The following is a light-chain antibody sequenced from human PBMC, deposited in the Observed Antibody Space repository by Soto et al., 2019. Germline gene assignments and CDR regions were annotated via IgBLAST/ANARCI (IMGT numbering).Light chain of an antibody. CDR3: QQYNTYPRT. CDR1: QNINNIY. V-gene: IGKV3-20*01. J-gene: IGKJ1*01. CDR2: GAS. Sequence: EIVLTQSPGTLAWSPVERAALSWRASQNINNIYFDWYQQKRGQAPRLLIYGASNRATGIPERFSGSGSGTDFTLTISRLEPEDFAVYYCQQYNTYPRTFGQGTKVDIK.